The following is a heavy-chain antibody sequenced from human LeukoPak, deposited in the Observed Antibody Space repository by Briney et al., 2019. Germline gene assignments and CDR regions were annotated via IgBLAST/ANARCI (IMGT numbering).Heavy chain of an antibody. Sequence: SETLSLTCAVYGGSFSGYYWSWIRQPPGKGLEWMGEINHSGSTNYNPSLKSRVTISVDTSKNQFSLKLSSVTAADTAVYYCARSGASDYDSSGPKYFDHWGQGTLVTVSS. CDR1: GGSFSGYY. V-gene: IGHV4-34*01. D-gene: IGHD3-22*01. J-gene: IGHJ4*02. CDR3: ARSGASDYDSSGPKYFDH. CDR2: INHSGST.